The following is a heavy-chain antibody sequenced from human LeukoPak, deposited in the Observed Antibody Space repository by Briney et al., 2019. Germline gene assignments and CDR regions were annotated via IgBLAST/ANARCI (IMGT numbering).Heavy chain of an antibody. CDR1: GYTFTSYD. Sequence: ASVKVSCKASGYTFTSYDINWVRQATGQGLEWMGWMNPNSGNTGYAKKFQGRVTMTRNTSISTAYMELSSLRSEDTAVYYCASIGHYYDSSGRTKGRVDYWGQGTLVTVSS. CDR2: MNPNSGNT. J-gene: IGHJ4*02. V-gene: IGHV1-8*01. D-gene: IGHD3-22*01. CDR3: ASIGHYYDSSGRTKGRVDY.